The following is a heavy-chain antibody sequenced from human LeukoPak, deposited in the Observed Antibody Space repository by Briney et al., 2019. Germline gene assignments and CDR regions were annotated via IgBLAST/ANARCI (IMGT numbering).Heavy chain of an antibody. D-gene: IGHD3-3*01. V-gene: IGHV3-7*01. CDR2: IKQDESEK. CDR3: AREYDFWSGYYGGFEY. CDR1: GFSFRSHW. J-gene: IGHJ4*02. Sequence: GGSLRLPCAASGFSFRSHWMSWVRQAPGEGLEWVATIKQDESEKYYVDSVKGRFTISRDNVKNSLYLQMNSLRAEDTAVYYCAREYDFWSGYYGGFEYWGQGTLVTVSS.